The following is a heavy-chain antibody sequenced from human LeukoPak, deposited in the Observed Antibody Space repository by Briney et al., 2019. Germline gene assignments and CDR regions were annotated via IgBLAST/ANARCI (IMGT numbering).Heavy chain of an antibody. V-gene: IGHV1-8*01. J-gene: IGHJ4*02. CDR3: ARVLRYFDWLFLFDY. D-gene: IGHD3-9*01. CDR2: MNPNSGNT. Sequence: ASVKVSCKASGYTFTSYDINWVRQATGQGLEWMGWMNPNSGNTGYAKKFQGRVTMTRNTAIRTAYMELSGLRSEDTAVYYCARVLRYFDWLFLFDYWGQGTLVTVSS. CDR1: GYTFTSYD.